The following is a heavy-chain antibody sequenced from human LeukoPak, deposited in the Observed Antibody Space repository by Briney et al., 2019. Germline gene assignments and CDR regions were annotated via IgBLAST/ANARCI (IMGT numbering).Heavy chain of an antibody. D-gene: IGHD3-22*01. V-gene: IGHV1-8*01. CDR2: MNPNSGNT. Sequence: GASVKVSCKASGYTFTSYDINWVRQATGQGLEWMGWMNPNSGNTGYAQKFQGRVTMTRDTSISTAYKELSSLRSEDTAVYYCARGPLGYYYDSSGYYSYYYYYYMDVWGKGTTVPVS. CDR3: ARGPLGYYYDSSGYYSYYYYYYMDV. J-gene: IGHJ6*03. CDR1: GYTFTSYD.